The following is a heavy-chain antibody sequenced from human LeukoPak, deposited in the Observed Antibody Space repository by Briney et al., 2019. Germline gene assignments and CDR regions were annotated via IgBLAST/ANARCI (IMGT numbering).Heavy chain of an antibody. D-gene: IGHD4-17*01. J-gene: IGHJ5*02. CDR1: GFTFSSYW. Sequence: QPGGSLRLSCVASGFTFSSYWMHWVRQDPGKGLVWVSRINPDGSVTGYADSVKGRFTVSRDNAKNTLYLQMSSLRAEDTAIYYCTRNFDYGDYLWGQGTLVTVSS. CDR3: TRNFDYGDYL. V-gene: IGHV3-74*01. CDR2: INPDGSVT.